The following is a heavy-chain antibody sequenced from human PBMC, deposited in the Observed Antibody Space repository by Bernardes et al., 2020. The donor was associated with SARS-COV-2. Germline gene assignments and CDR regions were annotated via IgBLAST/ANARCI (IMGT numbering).Heavy chain of an antibody. Sequence: GGSLRVCCAASGFTFSSYWMHWVRQAPGKGLVWVSRINSDGSSTIYADSVKGRFTISRDNAKNTLYLQMNSLRAEDTAVYYCAREMPYRGVGATDYWGQGTLVTVSS. D-gene: IGHD1-26*01. CDR2: INSDGSST. CDR3: AREMPYRGVGATDY. CDR1: GFTFSSYW. J-gene: IGHJ4*02. V-gene: IGHV3-74*01.